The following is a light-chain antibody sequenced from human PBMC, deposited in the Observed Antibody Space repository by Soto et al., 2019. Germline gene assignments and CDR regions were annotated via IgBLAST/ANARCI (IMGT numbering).Light chain of an antibody. Sequence: QSVLTQPTSVSGSPGQSITISCTGNSNDIGSYDYVSWYQQHPGKAPKLMIYEVSNRPSGVSNRFSGSKSGNTASLTISGLQAEDEADYYCSSYTSSSTRVFGTGTKVTVL. CDR3: SSYTSSSTRV. J-gene: IGLJ1*01. CDR2: EVS. V-gene: IGLV2-14*01. CDR1: SNDIGSYDY.